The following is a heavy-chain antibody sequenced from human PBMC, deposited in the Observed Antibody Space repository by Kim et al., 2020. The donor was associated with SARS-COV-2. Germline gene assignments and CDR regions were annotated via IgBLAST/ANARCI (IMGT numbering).Heavy chain of an antibody. J-gene: IGHJ6*02. V-gene: IGHV3-23*01. D-gene: IGHD2-2*01. CDR3: AKAKYQLPPCGMDV. Sequence: DSVKGRFTISRDNSKNTLFLQMNSLRADDTAVYFCAKAKYQLPPCGMDVWGQGTTVTVSS.